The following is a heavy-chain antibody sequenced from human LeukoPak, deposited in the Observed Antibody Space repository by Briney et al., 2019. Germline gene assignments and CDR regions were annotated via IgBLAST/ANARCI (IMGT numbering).Heavy chain of an antibody. J-gene: IGHJ4*02. CDR3: ARVPYYDFWGGYFDY. D-gene: IGHD3-3*01. CDR2: IYHSGST. V-gene: IGHV4-30-2*01. Sequence: SQTLSLTCTVSGGSISSGGYYWSWIRQPPGKGLEWIGYIYHSGSTYYNPSLKSRVTISVDRSKNQFSLKLSSVTAADTAVYYCARVPYYDFWGGYFDYWGQGTLVTVSS. CDR1: GGSISSGGYY.